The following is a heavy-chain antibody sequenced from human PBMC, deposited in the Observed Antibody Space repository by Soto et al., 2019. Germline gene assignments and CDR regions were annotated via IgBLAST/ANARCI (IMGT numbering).Heavy chain of an antibody. J-gene: IGHJ4*02. CDR2: ISARGDST. Sequence: GGSLILSCAACGSTFNKFAMSGVRQTAGKGLEWVSAISARGDSTYYADSVMGRFTISRDNSKNTLYVQMNSLRAEDTAVYYCAKGGYYDSSGDYFSLAFDYWGQGSLVNVSS. D-gene: IGHD3-22*01. V-gene: IGHV3-23*01. CDR3: AKGGYYDSSGDYFSLAFDY. CDR1: GSTFNKFA.